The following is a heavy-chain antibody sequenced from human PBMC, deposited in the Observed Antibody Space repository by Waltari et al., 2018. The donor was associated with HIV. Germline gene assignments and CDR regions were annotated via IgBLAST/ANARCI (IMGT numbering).Heavy chain of an antibody. CDR3: ARRYYDSSGYTGPFDY. CDR2: IIPIFGTA. V-gene: IGHV1-69*01. CDR1: GGTFSSYA. J-gene: IGHJ4*02. D-gene: IGHD3-22*01. Sequence: QVQLVQSGAEVKKPGSSVKVSCTASGGTFSSYAISWVRQAPGQGLEWMGGIIPIFGTANYAQKFQGRVTITAEESTSTAYMELSSLRSEDTAVYYCARRYYDSSGYTGPFDYWGQGTLVTVSS.